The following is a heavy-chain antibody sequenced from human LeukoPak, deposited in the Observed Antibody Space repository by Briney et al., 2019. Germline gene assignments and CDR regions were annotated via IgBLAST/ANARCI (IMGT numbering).Heavy chain of an antibody. CDR2: ISSSSYI. J-gene: IGHJ4*02. V-gene: IGHV3-21*01. CDR1: GFTFSSYS. D-gene: IGHD6-19*01. Sequence: GGSLRLSCAASGFTFSSYSMTWVRQAPGKGLEWVSSISSSSYIYYADSVKGRFTISRDNAKNSLYLQMNSLRAEDTAVYYCASEYSSGWSDYWGQGTLVTVSS. CDR3: ASEYSSGWSDY.